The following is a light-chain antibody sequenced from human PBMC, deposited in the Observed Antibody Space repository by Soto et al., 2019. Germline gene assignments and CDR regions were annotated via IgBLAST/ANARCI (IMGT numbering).Light chain of an antibody. CDR2: DVS. CDR3: SSYTSSSSLYV. Sequence: QSALTQPASVSGSPGQSITISCTGTSSDFGGYNYVSWYQQHPGKAPKLMIYDVSNRPSGVSNRFSGSKPGNTASLTISGLQAEDEADYYCSSYTSSSSLYVFGTGTKVTVL. V-gene: IGLV2-14*01. CDR1: SSDFGGYNY. J-gene: IGLJ1*01.